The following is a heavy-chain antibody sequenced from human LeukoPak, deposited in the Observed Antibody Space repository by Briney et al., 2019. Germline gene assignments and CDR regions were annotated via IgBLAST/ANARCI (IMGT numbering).Heavy chain of an antibody. V-gene: IGHV3-23*01. J-gene: IGHJ4*02. CDR3: AKDLDGSGMYGGTDS. CDR1: GFTFSSYG. Sequence: PGGSLRLSCAASGFTFSSYGMSWVRQAPGKGLEWVSGITASARTTYYADSVKGLFTIYSDNSKNTLSLQMSSLRAEDTAVYYCAKDLDGSGMYGGTDSWGQGTPVTVSS. D-gene: IGHD6-19*01. CDR2: ITASARTT.